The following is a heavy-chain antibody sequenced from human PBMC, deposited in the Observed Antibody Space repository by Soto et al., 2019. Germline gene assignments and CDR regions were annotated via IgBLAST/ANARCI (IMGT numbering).Heavy chain of an antibody. Sequence: SETLSLTCAVYGGSFSGYYWSWIRQPPGKGLEWIGEINHSGSTNYNPSLKSRVTISVDTSKNQFSLKLSSVTAADTAVYYCARARAAAGIVIGYYYYGMDVWGQGTTVTVSS. CDR3: ARARAAAGIVIGYYYYGMDV. V-gene: IGHV4-34*01. CDR2: INHSGST. J-gene: IGHJ6*02. CDR1: GGSFSGYY. D-gene: IGHD6-13*01.